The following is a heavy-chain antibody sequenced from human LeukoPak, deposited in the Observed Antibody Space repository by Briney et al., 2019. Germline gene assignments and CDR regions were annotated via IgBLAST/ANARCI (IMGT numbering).Heavy chain of an antibody. CDR1: GGSISSSSYY. CDR2: IYYSGST. V-gene: IGHV4-39*01. CDR3: ARHARYSGSYPYYFDY. Sequence: PSETLSLTCTVSGGSISSSSYYWGWIRQPPGKGLEWIGSIYYSGSTYYNPSLKSRVTISVDTSKNQFSLKLSSVTAADTAVYYCARHARYSGSYPYYFDYWGQGTLVTVSS. J-gene: IGHJ4*02. D-gene: IGHD1-26*01.